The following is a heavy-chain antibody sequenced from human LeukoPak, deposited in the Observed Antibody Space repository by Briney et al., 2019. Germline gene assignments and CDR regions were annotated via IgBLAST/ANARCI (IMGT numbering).Heavy chain of an antibody. CDR3: ARETMILVVINY. D-gene: IGHD3-22*01. Sequence: PGGSLRLSCAASGFTFSSYAMHWVRQAPGKGLEWVAVISYDGSNKYYADSVKGRFTISRDNSKNTLYLQMNSLRAEDTAVYYCARETMILVVINYWGQGTLVTVSS. CDR1: GFTFSSYA. V-gene: IGHV3-30*04. CDR2: ISYDGSNK. J-gene: IGHJ4*02.